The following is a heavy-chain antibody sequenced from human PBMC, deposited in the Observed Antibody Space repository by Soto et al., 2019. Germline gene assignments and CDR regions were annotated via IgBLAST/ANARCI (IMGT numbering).Heavy chain of an antibody. Sequence: GASVKVSCKASGYTFTSYGISWVRQAPGQGLEWMGWISSYNGNTDYAQKVQGGVTLTTDTSTSTTYMELRSLRSDDTAVYYCARGPRYCSTTTCFSGVTWFDPWGQGTLVTVSS. D-gene: IGHD2-2*01. CDR1: GYTFTSYG. J-gene: IGHJ5*02. CDR3: ARGPRYCSTTTCFSGVTWFDP. V-gene: IGHV1-18*04. CDR2: ISSYNGNT.